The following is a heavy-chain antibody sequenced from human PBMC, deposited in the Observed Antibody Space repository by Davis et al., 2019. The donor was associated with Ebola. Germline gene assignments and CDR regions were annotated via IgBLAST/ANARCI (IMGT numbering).Heavy chain of an antibody. CDR3: ARDYGDYYYGMDV. Sequence: GGSLRLSCAASGFTFSNAWMSWVRQAPGKGLEWVSVIYSGGSTYYADSVKGRFTISRDNSKNTLYLQMNSPRAEDTAVYYCARDYGDYYYGMDVWGQGTTVTVSS. V-gene: IGHV3-53*01. D-gene: IGHD4-17*01. CDR1: GFTFSNAW. J-gene: IGHJ6*02. CDR2: IYSGGST.